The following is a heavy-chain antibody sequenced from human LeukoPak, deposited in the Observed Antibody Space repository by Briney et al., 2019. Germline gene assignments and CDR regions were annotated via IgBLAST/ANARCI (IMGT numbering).Heavy chain of an antibody. V-gene: IGHV5-51*07. D-gene: IGHD6-13*01. CDR3: ARHVYSSSWYVSNWFDP. CDR1: GYSFTSYW. J-gene: IGHJ5*02. Sequence: GESLKISCKGSGYSFTSYWIGWVHQMPGKGLEWMGIIYPGDSDTRYSPSFQGQVTISADKSISTAYLQWSSLKASDTAMYYCARHVYSSSWYVSNWFDPWGQGTLVTVSS. CDR2: IYPGDSDT.